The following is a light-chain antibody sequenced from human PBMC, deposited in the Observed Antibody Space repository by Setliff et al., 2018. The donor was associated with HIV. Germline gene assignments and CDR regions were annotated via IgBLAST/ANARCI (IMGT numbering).Light chain of an antibody. CDR2: DVN. CDR3: SSYAGGPYV. J-gene: IGLJ1*01. V-gene: IGLV2-8*01. CDR1: SSDIGAYNV. Sequence: QSALTQSPSASGSPGQSVTISCTGTSSDIGAYNVVSWFQQHPGKAPKVMIYDVNQRPSGVPDRFSGSKSGYTASLTVSGLQPEDEADYYCSSYAGGPYVFGTGTKV.